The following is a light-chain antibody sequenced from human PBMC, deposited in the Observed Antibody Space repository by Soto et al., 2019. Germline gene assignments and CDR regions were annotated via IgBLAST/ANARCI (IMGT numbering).Light chain of an antibody. CDR2: DVS. V-gene: IGLV2-18*02. CDR1: SSDVGGSNG. J-gene: IGLJ1*01. CDR3: SSYTSSSTYV. Sequence: QSALTQPPSVSGSPGQSVAISCTGTSSDVGGSNGVSWYQQPPGTAPKLIIYDVSNRPSGVPDRFSGSKSGNTASLIISGLQAGDEGDYYCSSYTSSSTYVFGTGTKLTVL.